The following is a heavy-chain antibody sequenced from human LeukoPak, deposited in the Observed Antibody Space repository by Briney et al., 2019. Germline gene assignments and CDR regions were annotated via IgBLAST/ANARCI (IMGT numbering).Heavy chain of an antibody. CDR3: ARDHVGSGCYYIDS. CDR1: GFTFHDYG. CDR2: ITGNGGSV. Sequence: VGSLRLSCAASGFTFHDYGMSWVRQVPGKGLEWVSGITGNGGSVGYADSVKGRFTISRDNAKNSLYLQMNSLRDEDTALYYCARDHVGSGCYYIDSWGQGTLVTVSS. D-gene: IGHD3-22*01. J-gene: IGHJ4*02. V-gene: IGHV3-20*04.